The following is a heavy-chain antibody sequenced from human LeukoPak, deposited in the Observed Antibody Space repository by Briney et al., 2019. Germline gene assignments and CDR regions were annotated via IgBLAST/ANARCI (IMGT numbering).Heavy chain of an antibody. CDR2: IYYSGST. CDR3: ARLSPRLAFDY. CDR1: GGSISSSSYY. V-gene: IGHV4-39*01. Sequence: SETLSLTCTVSGGSISSSSYYWGWIRQPPGKGLEWIGSIYYSGSTYYNPSFKSRVTISVDTSKNQFSLKLSSVTAADTAVYYCARLSPRLAFDYWGQGTLVTVSS. D-gene: IGHD3-22*01. J-gene: IGHJ4*02.